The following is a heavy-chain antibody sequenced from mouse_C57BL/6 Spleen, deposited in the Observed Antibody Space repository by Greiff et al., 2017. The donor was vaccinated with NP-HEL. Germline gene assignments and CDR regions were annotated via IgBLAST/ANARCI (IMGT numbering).Heavy chain of an antibody. D-gene: IGHD2-1*01. Sequence: QVHVKQPGAELVKPGASVKMSCKASGYTFTSYWITWVKQRPGQGLEWIGDIYPGSGSTNYNEKFKSKATLTVDTSSSTAYMQLSSLTSEDSAVYYCAREGNYSPDYWGQGTTLTVSS. V-gene: IGHV1-55*01. CDR3: AREGNYSPDY. CDR2: IYPGSGST. J-gene: IGHJ2*01. CDR1: GYTFTSYW.